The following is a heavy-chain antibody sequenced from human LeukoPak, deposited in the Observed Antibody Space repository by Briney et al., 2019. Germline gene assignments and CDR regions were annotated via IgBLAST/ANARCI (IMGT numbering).Heavy chain of an antibody. V-gene: IGHV3-23*05. J-gene: IGHJ4*02. CDR1: GFTFSSYA. D-gene: IGHD5-24*01. CDR2: IYSGGNS. Sequence: GGSLRLSCAASGFTFSSYAMTWVRQAPGKGLEWVSTIYSGGNSYYADSVEGRFTVSRDNPRNTLYLQMNSLRAEDTAVYYCARAKEEMTSILGFDYWGQGTLVTVSS. CDR3: ARAKEEMTSILGFDY.